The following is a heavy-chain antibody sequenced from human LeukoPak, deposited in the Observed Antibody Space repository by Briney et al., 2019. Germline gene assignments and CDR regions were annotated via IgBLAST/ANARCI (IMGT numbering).Heavy chain of an antibody. D-gene: IGHD4-23*01. J-gene: IGHJ4*02. CDR3: ARESYYGGNSDY. V-gene: IGHV3-21*01. CDR2: ISSSSSYI. Sequence: PGGSLRLSCAASGFTFSSPSMNWVRQAPGKGLVWVSSISSSSSYIYYADSVKGRFTISSDNAKNSLYLQMNSLRAEDTAVYYCARESYYGGNSDYWGQGTLVTVSS. CDR1: GFTFSSPS.